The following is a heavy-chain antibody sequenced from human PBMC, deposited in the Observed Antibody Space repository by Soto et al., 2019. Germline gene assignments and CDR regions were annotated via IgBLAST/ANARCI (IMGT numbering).Heavy chain of an antibody. V-gene: IGHV3-33*01. D-gene: IGHD3-22*01. J-gene: IGHJ6*02. CDR3: ARDADYYDSSGYWFYGMDV. CDR1: GFTFSSYG. Sequence: PGESLKISCAASGFTFSSYGMHWVRQAPGKGLEWVAVIWYDGSNKYYADSVKGRFTISRDNSKNTLYLQMNSLRAEDTAVYYCARDADYYDSSGYWFYGMDVWGQGTTVTVSS. CDR2: IWYDGSNK.